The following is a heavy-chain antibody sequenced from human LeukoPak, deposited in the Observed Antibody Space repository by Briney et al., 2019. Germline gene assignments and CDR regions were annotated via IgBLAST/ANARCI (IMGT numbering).Heavy chain of an antibody. J-gene: IGHJ3*02. Sequence: ASVKVSCKASGYTFTSYGISWVRQAPGQGLEWMGWISAYNGNTNYAQKFQERVTITRDMSTSTAYMELSSLRSEDTAVYYCAADPLWGDYGDHLGDHDAFDIWGQGTMVTVSS. V-gene: IGHV1-18*01. CDR3: AADPLWGDYGDHLGDHDAFDI. CDR1: GYTFTSYG. D-gene: IGHD4-17*01. CDR2: ISAYNGNT.